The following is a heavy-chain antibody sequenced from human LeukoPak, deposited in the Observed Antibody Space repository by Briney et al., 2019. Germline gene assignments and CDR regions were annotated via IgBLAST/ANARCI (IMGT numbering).Heavy chain of an antibody. CDR1: GFAVSNNY. J-gene: IGHJ4*02. D-gene: IGHD3-3*01. CDR3: ARDSITIFGVINY. CDR2: INSGDST. Sequence: PGGSLRLSCAASGFAVSNNYMSWVRQAPGKGLEWVSLINSGDSTYYADSVKGRFTISRDNAKNSLYLQMNSLRAEDTAVYYCARDSITIFGVINYWGQGTLVTVSS. V-gene: IGHV3-53*01.